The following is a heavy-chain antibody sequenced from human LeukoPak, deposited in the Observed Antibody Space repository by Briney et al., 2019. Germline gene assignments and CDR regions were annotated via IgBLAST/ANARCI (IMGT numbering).Heavy chain of an antibody. CDR1: GFYFANYA. J-gene: IGHJ4*02. V-gene: IGHV3-23*01. CDR2: ISGSGGST. CDR3: ARGVGATPGADY. Sequence: GGSLRLSCAASGFYFANYAMSWVRQAPGKGLEWVSAISGSGGSTYYADSVKGRFTISRDNSKNTLYLQMNSLRAEDTAVYYCARGVGATPGADYWGQGTLVTVSS. D-gene: IGHD1-26*01.